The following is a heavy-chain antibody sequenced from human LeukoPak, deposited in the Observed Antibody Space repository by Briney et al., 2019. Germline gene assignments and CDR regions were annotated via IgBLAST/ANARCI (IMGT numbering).Heavy chain of an antibody. CDR3: ARGGIPIQLWPHYLDY. V-gene: IGHV1-69*13. CDR2: IIPIFGTA. CDR1: GGTFSSYA. J-gene: IGHJ4*02. D-gene: IGHD5-18*01. Sequence: SVKVSCKASGGTFSSYAISWVRQAPGQGLEWMGEIIPIFGTANYAQKFQGRVTITADESTSTAYMELSSLRSEDTAVYYCARGGIPIQLWPHYLDYWGQGTLVTVSS.